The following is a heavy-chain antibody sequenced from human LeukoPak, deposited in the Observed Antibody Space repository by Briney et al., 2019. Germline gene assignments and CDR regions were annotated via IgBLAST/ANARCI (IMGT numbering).Heavy chain of an antibody. Sequence: SETLSLTCAVYGGSFSGYYWSWIRQPPGKGLEWIGEINHSGSTNYNPSLKSRVTISVGTSKNQFSLKLSSVTAADTAVYYCARVSSPPSRYYYYYMDVWGKGTTVTVSS. CDR2: INHSGST. V-gene: IGHV4-34*01. J-gene: IGHJ6*03. CDR1: GGSFSGYY. CDR3: ARVSSPPSRYYYYYMDV.